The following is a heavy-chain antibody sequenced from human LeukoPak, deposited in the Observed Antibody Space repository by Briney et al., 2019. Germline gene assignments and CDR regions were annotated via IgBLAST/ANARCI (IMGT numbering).Heavy chain of an antibody. CDR1: GFTFSSYA. J-gene: IGHJ4*02. D-gene: IGHD6-13*01. CDR2: ISGSGGST. Sequence: PGGSLRLSCAASGFTFSSYAMSWVRQAPGKGLEWVSAISGSGGSTYYADSVKGRFTISRDNAKNSLYLQMNSLRAEDTAVYYCARAEEKYSSSHQNFDYWGQGTLVTVSS. CDR3: ARAEEKYSSSHQNFDY. V-gene: IGHV3-23*01.